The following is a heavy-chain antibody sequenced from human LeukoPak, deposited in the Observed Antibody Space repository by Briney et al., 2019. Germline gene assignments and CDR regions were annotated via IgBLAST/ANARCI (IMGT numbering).Heavy chain of an antibody. CDR3: ARLRKSYDSSTFGAFDI. CDR2: ISWNSGSI. J-gene: IGHJ3*02. CDR1: GFTFDDYA. Sequence: GGSLRLSCAASGFTFDDYAMHWVRQAPGKGLEWVSGISWNSGSIGYADSVKGRFTISRDNSKNTLYLQMNSLRAEDTAVYYCARLRKSYDSSTFGAFDIWGQGTMVTVSS. D-gene: IGHD3-22*01. V-gene: IGHV3-9*01.